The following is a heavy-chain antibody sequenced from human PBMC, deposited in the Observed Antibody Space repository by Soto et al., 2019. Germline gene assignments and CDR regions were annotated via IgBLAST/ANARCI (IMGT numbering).Heavy chain of an antibody. D-gene: IGHD2-15*01. CDR1: EFTFSSYA. J-gene: IGHJ4*02. Sequence: EVQLLESGGGLVQPGGSLRLSCAASEFTFSSYAMSWVRQAPGKGLEWVSAISGSGGSTYYADSVKGRFTISRDNSKNTLYLQMNSLRAEDTAVYYCAKALLVLVAATADYWGQGTLVTVSS. CDR2: ISGSGGST. CDR3: AKALLVLVAATADY. V-gene: IGHV3-23*01.